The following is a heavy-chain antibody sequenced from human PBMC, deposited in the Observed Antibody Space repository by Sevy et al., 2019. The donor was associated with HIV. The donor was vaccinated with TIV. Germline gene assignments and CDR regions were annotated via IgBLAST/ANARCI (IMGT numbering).Heavy chain of an antibody. J-gene: IGHJ6*02. CDR1: GFTFSSYS. CDR2: ISSSSTI. V-gene: IGHV3-48*01. D-gene: IGHD6-13*01. Sequence: GGSLRLSCAASGFTFSSYSMNWVRQAPGKGLEWVSYISSSSTIYYADSVKGRFTISRDNAKNSLYLQMNSLRAEDTAVYYCARLRIAAAGYYYYGMDVWGQGTTVTVSS. CDR3: ARLRIAAAGYYYYGMDV.